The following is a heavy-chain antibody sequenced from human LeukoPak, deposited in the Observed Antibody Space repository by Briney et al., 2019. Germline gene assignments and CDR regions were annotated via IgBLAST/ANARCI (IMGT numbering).Heavy chain of an antibody. D-gene: IGHD1/OR15-1a*01. CDR3: ARDRREQQMRGYYMDV. Sequence: GSLRLSCAASGFTFSSYSMNWGPQAPGKGLEGGSYIRSNSSTIYYADSVKGRFTISRDNAKNSLYLQMNSLRAEDTAVYYCARDRREQQMRGYYMDVWGKGTTVTVSS. CDR1: GFTFSSYS. V-gene: IGHV3-48*04. CDR2: IRSNSSTI. J-gene: IGHJ6*03.